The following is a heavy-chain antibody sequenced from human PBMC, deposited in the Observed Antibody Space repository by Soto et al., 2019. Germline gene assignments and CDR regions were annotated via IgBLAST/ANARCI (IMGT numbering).Heavy chain of an antibody. Sequence: GGSLRLSCAASGFTFSSYGMHWVRQAPGKGLEWVAVICYNGSNKYYADSVKGRFTISRDNSKNTLYLQMNSLRAEDTAVYYWAREIRMTRVLGVNSGGNPFDAWGQGTLVTVSS. CDR2: ICYNGSNK. CDR3: AREIRMTRVLGVNSGGNPFDA. V-gene: IGHV3-33*08. D-gene: IGHD3-10*01. CDR1: GFTFSSYG. J-gene: IGHJ5*02.